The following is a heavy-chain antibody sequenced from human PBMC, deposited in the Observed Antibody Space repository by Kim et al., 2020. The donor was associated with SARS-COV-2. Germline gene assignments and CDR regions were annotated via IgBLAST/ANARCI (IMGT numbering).Heavy chain of an antibody. CDR2: NT. CDR3: ASAGSSYEDY. D-gene: IGHD3-10*01. Sequence: NTGYAQKSQGRVTITRNTSISTAYMELSSLRSEDTAVYYCASAGSSYEDYWGQGTLVTVSS. V-gene: IGHV1-8*01. J-gene: IGHJ4*02.